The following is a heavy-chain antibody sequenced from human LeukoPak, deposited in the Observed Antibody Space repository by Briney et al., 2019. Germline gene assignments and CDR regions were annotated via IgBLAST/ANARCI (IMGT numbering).Heavy chain of an antibody. Sequence: SETLSLTCTVSGGSISSYYWSWIRQPPGKGLEWIGYIYYSGSTIYNPSLKSRVTISVDTSKNQFSLKLSSVTAADTAVYYCARGYSSSSNYFDYWGQGTLVTVSS. V-gene: IGHV4-59*01. CDR2: IYYSGST. CDR3: ARGYSSSSNYFDY. CDR1: GGSISSYY. D-gene: IGHD6-13*01. J-gene: IGHJ4*02.